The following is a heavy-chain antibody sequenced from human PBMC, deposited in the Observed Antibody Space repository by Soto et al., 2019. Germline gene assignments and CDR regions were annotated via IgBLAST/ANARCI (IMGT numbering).Heavy chain of an antibody. V-gene: IGHV3-74*01. Sequence: EVQLVESGGGLVQPGGSLRLSCAASGFTFSTYWMHWVRQAPGKGLVWVSRINSDGSSTSYADSVKGRFTISRDNAKNTLYLQMNSLRAEDTAVYYCARDQPGGDWFDPWGQGTLVTVSS. CDR2: INSDGSST. J-gene: IGHJ5*02. D-gene: IGHD2-15*01. CDR3: ARDQPGGDWFDP. CDR1: GFTFSTYW.